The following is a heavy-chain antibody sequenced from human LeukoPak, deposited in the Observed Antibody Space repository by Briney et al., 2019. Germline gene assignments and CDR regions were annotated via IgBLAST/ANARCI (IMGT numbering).Heavy chain of an antibody. Sequence: AGGSLRLSCSASGFTFSRYAMHWVRQAPGKGLEYVSAITSNGGTTYYADSVKGRFTISRDNSKNTLYLHISTLRPEDTAVYYCAYSSGYYHWGQGALVTVSS. CDR1: GFTFSRYA. CDR3: AYSSGYYH. CDR2: ITSNGGTT. V-gene: IGHV3-64D*06. J-gene: IGHJ1*01. D-gene: IGHD3-22*01.